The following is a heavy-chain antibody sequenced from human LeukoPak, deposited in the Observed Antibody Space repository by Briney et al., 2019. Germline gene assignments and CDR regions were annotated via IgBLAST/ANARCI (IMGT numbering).Heavy chain of an antibody. V-gene: IGHV3-53*01. D-gene: IGHD5-24*01. CDR2: IYSGGST. J-gene: IGHJ4*02. CDR3: ARRRRDGFFDY. Sequence: GGSLRLSCAASGFTVSSNYMSWVRQAPGKGLEWVLVIYSGGSTYYADSVKGRFTISRDNSKNTLYLQMNSLRAEDTAVYYCARRRRDGFFDYWGQGTLVTVSS. CDR1: GFTVSSNY.